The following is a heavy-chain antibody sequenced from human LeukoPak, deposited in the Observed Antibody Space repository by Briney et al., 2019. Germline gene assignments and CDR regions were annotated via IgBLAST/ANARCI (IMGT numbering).Heavy chain of an antibody. CDR1: GGSISSGSYY. J-gene: IGHJ5*02. CDR3: ARGPYIVVVPAANSWFDP. V-gene: IGHV4-61*02. CDR2: IYTSGST. Sequence: SQTLSLTCTVSGGSISSGSYYWRWIRQPAGKVLEWIGRIYTSGSTNYNPSLKSRVTISVDTSKNQFSLKLSSVTAADTAVYYCARGPYIVVVPAANSWFDPWGQGTLVTVSS. D-gene: IGHD2-2*01.